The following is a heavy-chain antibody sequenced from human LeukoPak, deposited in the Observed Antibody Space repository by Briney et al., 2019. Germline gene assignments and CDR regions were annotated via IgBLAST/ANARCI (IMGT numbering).Heavy chain of an antibody. D-gene: IGHD3-22*01. V-gene: IGHV1-69*04. CDR2: IIPILGIA. CDR1: GGTFSSYA. CDR3: ASQGAHYYDSSGYPL. J-gene: IGHJ4*02. Sequence: GASVKVSCKASGGTFSSYAISWVRQAPGQGLEWMGRIIPILGIANYAQKFQGRVTITADKSTSTAYMELSSLRSEDTAVHYCASQGAHYYDSSGYPLWGQGTLVTVSS.